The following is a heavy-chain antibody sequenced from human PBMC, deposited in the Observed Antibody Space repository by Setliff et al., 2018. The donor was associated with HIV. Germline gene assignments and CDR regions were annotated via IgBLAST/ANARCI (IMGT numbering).Heavy chain of an antibody. J-gene: IGHJ3*02. D-gene: IGHD3-9*01. CDR3: ARGIGFTRRYDAFDI. Sequence: PGESLKISCQGSGYSFTSHWIVWVRQKPGKGLEWMGIIYPGDPDVRFSPSFRGQVTISTNTSISTVSLQWNTLKASDTAMYFCARGIGFTRRYDAFDIWGQGTMVTVS. CDR1: GYSFTSHW. CDR2: IYPGDPDV. V-gene: IGHV5-51*01.